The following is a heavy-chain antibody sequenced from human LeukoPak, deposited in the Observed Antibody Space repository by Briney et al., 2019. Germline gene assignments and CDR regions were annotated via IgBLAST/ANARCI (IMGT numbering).Heavy chain of an antibody. J-gene: IGHJ6*02. CDR2: ISYDGGET. D-gene: IGHD3-10*01. CDR3: AKVLGGSGTYYKRIYYYFGMDV. Sequence: GGSLRLSCVGPGFTFNNYAIHWVRQAPGRGLEWVAVISYDGGETYYADSVKGRFTISRDNPKKTVYLQMNSPSAEDTAVYYCAKVLGGSGTYYKRIYYYFGMDVWGQGTTVTVSS. CDR1: GFTFNNYA. V-gene: IGHV3-30*18.